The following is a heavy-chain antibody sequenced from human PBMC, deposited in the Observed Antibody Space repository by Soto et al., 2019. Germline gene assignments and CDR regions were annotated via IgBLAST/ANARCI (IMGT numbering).Heavy chain of an antibody. V-gene: IGHV1-69*14. CDR3: VRDWESTTQTWSFGDS. CDR2: IIPMFGVT. D-gene: IGHD1-1*01. CDR1: GGTYSSYS. Sequence: QVQVVQSGAEVKKPGSSVKVSCKPSGGTYSSYSITWVRQAPGQGLEWLGGIIPMFGVTHYAQRFQDRVTITADRPTTTAYMELRSLRSEDTAVYYCVRDWESTTQTWSFGDSWGQGTPVTISS. J-gene: IGHJ4*02.